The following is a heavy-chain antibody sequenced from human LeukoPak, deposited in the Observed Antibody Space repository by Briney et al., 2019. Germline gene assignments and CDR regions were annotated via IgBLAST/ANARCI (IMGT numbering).Heavy chain of an antibody. CDR2: INHSGST. CDR3: ARGRDSSGWFQTQIFDY. V-gene: IGHV4-34*01. J-gene: IGHJ4*02. Sequence: SETLSLTCAVYGGSFSGYYWSWIRQTPGKGLEWIGEINHSGSTNYNPSLKSRVTISVDTSKNQFSLKLSSVTAADTAVYYCARGRDSSGWFQTQIFDYWGQGTLVTVSS. D-gene: IGHD6-19*01. CDR1: GGSFSGYY.